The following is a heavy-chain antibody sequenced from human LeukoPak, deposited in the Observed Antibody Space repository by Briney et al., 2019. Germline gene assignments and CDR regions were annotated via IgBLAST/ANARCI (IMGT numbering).Heavy chain of an antibody. V-gene: IGHV3-7*01. D-gene: IGHD2-15*01. Sequence: GGSLTLSCAASGFTFSSYWMSWVRQAPGKGLEWVANIKQDGSEKYYVDSVKGRFTISRDNAKNSLYLQMNSLRAEDTAVYYCARDKAFCSGGSCYPFRAAYFDYWGQGTLVTVSS. CDR2: IKQDGSEK. J-gene: IGHJ4*02. CDR3: ARDKAFCSGGSCYPFRAAYFDY. CDR1: GFTFSSYW.